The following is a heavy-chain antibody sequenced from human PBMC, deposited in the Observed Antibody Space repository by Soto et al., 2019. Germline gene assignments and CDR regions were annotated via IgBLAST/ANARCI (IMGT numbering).Heavy chain of an antibody. V-gene: IGHV4-59*13. Sequence: SETLSLTCPFSSGSISSYYWRGLRQRPGKGLEWSGYNYYSGRRNYNPSLKSRVNISADTSKDQFSLKMSSVTAADTAVYYCARDYFGKADGTWNYYYYGMDVWGQGNTVT. CDR1: SGSISSYY. J-gene: IGHJ6*02. CDR2: NYYSGRR. D-gene: IGHD6-13*01. CDR3: ARDYFGKADGTWNYYYYGMDV.